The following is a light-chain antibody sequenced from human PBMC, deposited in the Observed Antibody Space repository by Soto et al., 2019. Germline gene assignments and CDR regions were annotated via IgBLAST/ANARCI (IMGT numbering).Light chain of an antibody. Sequence: QSVLTQPPSVSGAPGQRVTISCTGSSSNIGAGHDVHWYQQLPGTAPKLVISANTNRPSGVPDRFSGSRSGTSASLAITGLQTEDEADYYCQSYDSRLSGSRVFGTGTKLTVL. CDR2: ANT. CDR3: QSYDSRLSGSRV. V-gene: IGLV1-40*01. CDR1: SSNIGAGHD. J-gene: IGLJ1*01.